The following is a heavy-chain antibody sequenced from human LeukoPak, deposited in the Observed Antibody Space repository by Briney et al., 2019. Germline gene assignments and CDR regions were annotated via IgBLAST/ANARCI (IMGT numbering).Heavy chain of an antibody. CDR3: ARGPYYDSSGYYLY. J-gene: IGHJ4*02. CDR2: INPNSGGT. V-gene: IGHV1-2*04. CDR1: GYTFTGYY. Sequence: ASVKVSCKASGYTFTGYYMHWVRQAPGQGLEWMGWINPNSGGTNYAQKFQGWVTMTRDTSISTAYMELSRLRSDDTAVYYCARGPYYDSSGYYLYWGQGTLVTVSS. D-gene: IGHD3-22*01.